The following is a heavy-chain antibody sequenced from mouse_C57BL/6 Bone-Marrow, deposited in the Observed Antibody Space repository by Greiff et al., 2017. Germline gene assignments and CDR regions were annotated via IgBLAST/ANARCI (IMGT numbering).Heavy chain of an antibody. V-gene: IGHV14-4*01. CDR3: SAYTFYWYFDF. D-gene: IGHD6-5*01. Sequence: EVQLQQSGAELVRPGASVKLSCTASGFNIKDDYMHWVKQRPEQGLEWIGWIDPENGDTEYASKFQGKATITADTSSNAAYLQLSLLTSEDTAVYYCSAYTFYWYFDFWGTGTTVTVSS. CDR1: GFNIKDDY. CDR2: IDPENGDT. J-gene: IGHJ1*03.